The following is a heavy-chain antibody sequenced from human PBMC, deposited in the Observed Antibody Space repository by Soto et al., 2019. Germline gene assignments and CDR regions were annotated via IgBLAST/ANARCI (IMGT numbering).Heavy chain of an antibody. J-gene: IGHJ6*02. CDR3: ARVNPASYYCYGMDV. CDR2: ISSSSSYT. Sequence: QVQLVESGGGLVKPGGSLRLSCAASGFTFSDYYMSWIRQAPGKGLEWVSYISSSSSYTNYADSVKGRFTISRDNAKNSLYLQMNSLRAEDTAVYYCARVNPASYYCYGMDVWGQGTTVTVSS. CDR1: GFTFSDYY. V-gene: IGHV3-11*06.